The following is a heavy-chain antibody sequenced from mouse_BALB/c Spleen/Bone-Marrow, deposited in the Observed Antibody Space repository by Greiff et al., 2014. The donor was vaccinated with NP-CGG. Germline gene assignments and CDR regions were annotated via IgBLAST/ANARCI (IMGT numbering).Heavy chain of an antibody. J-gene: IGHJ4*01. D-gene: IGHD1-1*01. CDR3: ARWGIIYYYGSSPYAMDY. Sequence: EVKLMESGPELVKPGASVKMSCKASGYTFTSYVMHWVKQKPGQGLEWIGYINPYNDGTKYNEKFKGKATLTSDKSSSTAYMELSSLTPEDSAVYYCARWGIIYYYGSSPYAMDYWGQGTSVTVSS. CDR2: INPYNDGT. CDR1: GYTFTSYV. V-gene: IGHV1-14*01.